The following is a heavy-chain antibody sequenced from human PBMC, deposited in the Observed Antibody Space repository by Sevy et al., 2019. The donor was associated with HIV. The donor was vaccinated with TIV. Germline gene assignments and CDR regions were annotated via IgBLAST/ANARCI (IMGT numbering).Heavy chain of an antibody. J-gene: IGHJ6*02. Sequence: GGSLRLSCVASGFTFNMYWMTWVRQAPGKGLEWVANIKEDGSERNYLDSVKGRLTISRDNAKESLYLQINSLRAEDTAVYYCARHCSGGSCYSLLPHYYYGMDVWGQGTTVTVSS. D-gene: IGHD2-15*01. V-gene: IGHV3-7*01. CDR2: IKEDGSER. CDR1: GFTFNMYW. CDR3: ARHCSGGSCYSLLPHYYYGMDV.